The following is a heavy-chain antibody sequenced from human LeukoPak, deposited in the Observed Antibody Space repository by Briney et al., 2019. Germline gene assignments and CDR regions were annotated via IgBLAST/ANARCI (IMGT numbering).Heavy chain of an antibody. CDR1: GFTFSSYA. J-gene: IGHJ4*02. CDR2: ISYDGSNK. Sequence: GGSLRLSCAASGFTFSSYAMHWVRQAPGKGLEWVAVISYDGSNKYYADSVKGRSTISRDNSKNTLYLQMNSLRAEDTAVYYCARDRIVGADYYFDYWGQGTLVTVSS. D-gene: IGHD1-26*01. V-gene: IGHV3-30*04. CDR3: ARDRIVGADYYFDY.